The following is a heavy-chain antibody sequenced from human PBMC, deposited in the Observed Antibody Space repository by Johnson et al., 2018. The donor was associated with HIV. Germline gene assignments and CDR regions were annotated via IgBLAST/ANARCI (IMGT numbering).Heavy chain of an antibody. V-gene: IGHV3-66*01. Sequence: VQLMESGGGLVQPGGSLRLSCAASGFTVSSNYMSWVRQAPGKGLEWVSVIYSGGSTYYADSVKGRFTISRDNSKNTLYLQMNSLRAEDTAVYYCARVVVVTAKGAFDIWGQGTMVTVSS. CDR2: IYSGGST. CDR1: GFTVSSNY. J-gene: IGHJ3*02. CDR3: ARVVVVTAKGAFDI. D-gene: IGHD2-21*02.